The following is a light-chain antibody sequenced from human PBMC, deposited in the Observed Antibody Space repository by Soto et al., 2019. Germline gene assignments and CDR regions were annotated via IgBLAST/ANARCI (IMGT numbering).Light chain of an antibody. V-gene: IGLV2-23*01. Sequence: QSALTQPASVSGSPGQSITISWTGTSSDVGSYNLVSWYQHHPGKAPKLVIYEGSKRPSGVSNRFSGSKSVNAASLTISGLQSEDEADYYCCSYTCSDPWVFVVGTQLTVL. CDR3: CSYTCSDPWV. J-gene: IGLJ3*02. CDR1: SSDVGSYNL. CDR2: EGS.